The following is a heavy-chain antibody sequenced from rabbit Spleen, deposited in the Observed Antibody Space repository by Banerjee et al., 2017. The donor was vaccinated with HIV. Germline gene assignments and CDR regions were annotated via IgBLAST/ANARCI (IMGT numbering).Heavy chain of an antibody. J-gene: IGHJ4*01. CDR1: GFSFNSGYD. Sequence: QEQLEKSGGGLVQPEGSLTLTCKASGFSFNSGYDMCWVRQAPGKGLEWIGYIEPIFGNTYYANWVNGRFTISSHNAQNTLYLQLSSLTAADTATYFCVRDQAGDADYGPYYLNLWGPGTLVTVS. V-gene: IGHV1S43*01. CDR2: IEPIFGNT. D-gene: IGHD2-1*01. CDR3: VRDQAGDADYGPYYLNL.